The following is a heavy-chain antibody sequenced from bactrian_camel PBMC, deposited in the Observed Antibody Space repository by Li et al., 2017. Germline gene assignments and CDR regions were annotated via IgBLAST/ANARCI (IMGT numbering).Heavy chain of an antibody. CDR3: AADPAAKCPDWRPFTH. Sequence: HVQLVESGGGSVQAGGSLRLSCAVSGLPVSSFCMGWFRQAAGSEREAVAAIDRPGRLWYADSVQGRFTISKDNDNNTVYLQLNDLTPDDTAMYTCAADPAAKCPDWRPFTHWGQGTQVTVS. CDR1: GLPVSSFC. V-gene: IGHV3S57*01. J-gene: IGHJ4*01. D-gene: IGHD1*01. CDR2: IDRPGRL.